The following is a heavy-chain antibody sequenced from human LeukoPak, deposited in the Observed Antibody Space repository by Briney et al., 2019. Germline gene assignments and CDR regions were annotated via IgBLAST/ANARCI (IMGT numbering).Heavy chain of an antibody. CDR2: ITPILGIA. Sequence: SVKVSCKASGGTFSSYTISWVRQAPGQGLEWMGRITPILGIANYAQKFQGRVTITADKSTSTAYMELSSLRSEDTAVYYCARGPCSSTSCYLSWFDPWGQGTLVTVSS. CDR3: ARGPCSSTSCYLSWFDP. J-gene: IGHJ5*02. V-gene: IGHV1-69*02. D-gene: IGHD2-2*01. CDR1: GGTFSSYT.